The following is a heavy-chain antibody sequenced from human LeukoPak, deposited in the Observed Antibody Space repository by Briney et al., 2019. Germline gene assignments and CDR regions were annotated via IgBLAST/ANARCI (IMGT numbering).Heavy chain of an antibody. CDR1: GFTFSSYS. Sequence: GGSLRLSCAASGFTFSSYSMNWVCQAPGKGLEWVSSISSSSSYIYYADSVKGRFTISRDNAKNSLYLQMNSLRAEDTAVYYCARDKGDDILTGSPCFDYWGEATLVTVSS. V-gene: IGHV3-21*01. CDR3: ARDKGDDILTGSPCFDY. D-gene: IGHD3-9*01. CDR2: ISSSSSYI. J-gene: IGHJ4*02.